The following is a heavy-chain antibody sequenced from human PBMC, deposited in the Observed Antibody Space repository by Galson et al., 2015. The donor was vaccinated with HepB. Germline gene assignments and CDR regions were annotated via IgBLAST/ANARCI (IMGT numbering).Heavy chain of an antibody. CDR2: IIPIFGSA. J-gene: IGHJ5*02. CDR1: GGTFSSYA. D-gene: IGHD2-2*01. Sequence: QSGAEVKKPGESLKISCKASGGTFSSYAISWVRQAPGQGLEWMGGIIPIFGSANYAQKFQGRVTITADESTSTAYMELSSLRSEDTAVYYCAREVVPAAMLVWFDPWGQGTLVTVSS. CDR3: AREVVPAAMLVWFDP. V-gene: IGHV1-69*01.